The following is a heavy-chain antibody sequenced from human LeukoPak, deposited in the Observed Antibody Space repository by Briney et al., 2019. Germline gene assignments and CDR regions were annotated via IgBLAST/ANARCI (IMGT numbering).Heavy chain of an antibody. CDR3: ARLNGRWLQLQTLDY. Sequence: PSETLSLTCTVSGGSISSSSYYWGWLRQPPGKGLEWIGSIYYSGSTYYNPSLKSRVTISVDTSKNQFSLKLSSVTAADTAVYYYARLNGRWLQLQTLDYWGQGTLVTVSS. J-gene: IGHJ4*02. D-gene: IGHD5-24*01. CDR2: IYYSGST. CDR1: GGSISSSSYY. V-gene: IGHV4-39*01.